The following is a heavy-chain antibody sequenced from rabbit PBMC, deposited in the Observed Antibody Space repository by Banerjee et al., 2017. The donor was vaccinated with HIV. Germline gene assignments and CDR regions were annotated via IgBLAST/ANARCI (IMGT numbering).Heavy chain of an antibody. CDR3: ARVVAGFYFYFNL. J-gene: IGHJ4*01. CDR1: GFTLSSYW. CDR2: IGAGSSGTT. Sequence: LTLTCKASGFTLSSYWMWWVRQAPGKGLEWIACIGAGSSGTTYYASWAKGRFTISKTSSTTVTLQMTSLTAADTATYFCARVVAGFYFYFNLWGQGTLVTVS. D-gene: IGHD4-1*01. V-gene: IGHV1S45*01.